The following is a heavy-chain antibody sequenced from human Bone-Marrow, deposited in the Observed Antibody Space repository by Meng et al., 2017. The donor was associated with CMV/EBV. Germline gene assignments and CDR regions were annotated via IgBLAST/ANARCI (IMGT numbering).Heavy chain of an antibody. CDR1: GFTFSDHY. V-gene: IGHV3-72*01. CDR3: AKDPLDSGTYTPVPSYGMDV. J-gene: IGHJ6*02. D-gene: IGHD1-26*01. CDR2: VRQRSYTT. Sequence: GESLKISCAASGFTFSDHYMDWVRQAPGKGLEWVGRVRQRSYTTEYAASVKVRFTISRDDSNNSLFLQMNSLKTEDTAVYYCAKDPLDSGTYTPVPSYGMDVWGQGTTVTVSS.